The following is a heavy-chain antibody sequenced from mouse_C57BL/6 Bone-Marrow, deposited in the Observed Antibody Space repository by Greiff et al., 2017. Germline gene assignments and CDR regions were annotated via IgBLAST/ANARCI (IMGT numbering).Heavy chain of an antibody. CDR2: IYPSDSGT. D-gene: IGHD1-1*01. V-gene: IGHV1-61*01. CDR3: ARGYYYGSRRDYAMDY. CDR1: GYTFTSYW. J-gene: IGHJ4*01. Sequence: VQLQQPGAELVRPGSSVKLSCKASGYTFTSYWMDWVKQRPGQGLEWIGNIYPSDSGTHYNQKFKDKATLTVDKSSSTAYMQLSSLTSEDSAVYYCARGYYYGSRRDYAMDYWGQGTSVTVSS.